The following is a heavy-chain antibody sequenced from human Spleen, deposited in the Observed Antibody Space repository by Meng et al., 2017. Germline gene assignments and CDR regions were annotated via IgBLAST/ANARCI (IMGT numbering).Heavy chain of an antibody. CDR3: ARGPTTMAHDFDY. D-gene: IGHD4-11*01. V-gene: IGHV4-34*01. J-gene: IGHJ4*02. CDR2: LNHSGST. Sequence: HPQQWAGGLLKPSEPPSLTAVVSCGSLSDYYWRWIRQPPGKGLEWIGELNHSGSTNYNPSLESRATISVDTSQTNLPLKLSSVTAADSAVYYCARGPTTMAHDFDYWGQGTLVTVSS. CDR1: CGSLSDYY.